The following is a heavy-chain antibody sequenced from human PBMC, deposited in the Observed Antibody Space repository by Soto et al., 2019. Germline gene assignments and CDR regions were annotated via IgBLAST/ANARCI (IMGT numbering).Heavy chain of an antibody. D-gene: IGHD5-18*01. J-gene: IGHJ4*02. CDR3: ARWDTAMAPSFDY. CDR1: GGSISSGGYY. CDR2: IYYSGST. V-gene: IGHV4-31*03. Sequence: QVQLQESGPGLVKPSQTLSLTCTVSGGSISSGGYYWSWIRQHPGKGLEWIGYIYYSGSTYYNPSLKSRVTISVDKSKNQFSLKLSSVTAADTAGYYCARWDTAMAPSFDYWGQGTLVTVSS.